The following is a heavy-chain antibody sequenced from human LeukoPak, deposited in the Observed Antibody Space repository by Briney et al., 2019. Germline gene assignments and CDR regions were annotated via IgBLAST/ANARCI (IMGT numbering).Heavy chain of an antibody. V-gene: IGHV1-58*01. CDR3: AAANSANNAFDI. J-gene: IGHJ3*02. D-gene: IGHD4-23*01. CDR1: GLTFISSA. CDR2: IVVGSGNT. Sequence: SVKVSCKASGLTFISSAVQWVRQARGQRLEWIGWIVVGSGNTEYAQKFQERVTITRDMSTSTAYMELSSLRSEDTAVYYCAAANSANNAFDIWGQGTLVTVSS.